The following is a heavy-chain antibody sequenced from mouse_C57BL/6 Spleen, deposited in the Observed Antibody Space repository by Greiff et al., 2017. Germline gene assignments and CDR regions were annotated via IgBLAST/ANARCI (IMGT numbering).Heavy chain of an antibody. Sequence: EVQLQQSGPELVKPGASVKISCKASGYTFTDYYMNWVKQSHGKSLEWIGDINPNNGGTSYNQKFKGKATLTVDKSSSTAYMELRSLTSEDSAVXYWAREDDEYDFDYWGQGTTLTVSS. D-gene: IGHD5-1*01. CDR2: INPNNGGT. CDR1: GYTFTDYY. CDR3: AREDDEYDFDY. V-gene: IGHV1-26*01. J-gene: IGHJ2*01.